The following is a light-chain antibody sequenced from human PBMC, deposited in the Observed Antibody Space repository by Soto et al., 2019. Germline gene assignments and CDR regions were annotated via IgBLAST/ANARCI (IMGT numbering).Light chain of an antibody. V-gene: IGKV3-11*01. CDR2: YAS. J-gene: IGKJ2*01. Sequence: EIVLTQSPATLSLSPGERATLSCRASQTVYNYLAWYQQKPGQAPRLLIYYASKRATGITTNFSGSGSGTDFTLTISSLEPEDFALYYCQQRSSWPFTFGQGTKLEIK. CDR3: QQRSSWPFT. CDR1: QTVYNY.